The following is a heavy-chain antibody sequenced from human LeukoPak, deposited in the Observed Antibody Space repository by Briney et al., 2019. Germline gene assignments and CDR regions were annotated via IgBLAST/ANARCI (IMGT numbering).Heavy chain of an antibody. CDR2: INHSGST. V-gene: IGHV4-34*01. CDR3: PRGNIAAAGPHRNYYDY. CDR1: GGSFSGYN. Sequence: SETLSLTCAVYGGSFSGYNWSWIRQPPGKGLEWIGEINHSGSTNYNPSLKSRVTISVDTSKNQFSLKLSSVTAADTAVYYCPRGNIAAAGPHRNYYDYWGQGTLVTVSS. D-gene: IGHD6-13*01. J-gene: IGHJ4*02.